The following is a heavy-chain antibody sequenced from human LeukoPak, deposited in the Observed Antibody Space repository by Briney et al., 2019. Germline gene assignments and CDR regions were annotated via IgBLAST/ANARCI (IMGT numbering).Heavy chain of an antibody. CDR1: GFTFSSYA. Sequence: EGSLRLSCAASGFTFSSYAMHWVRQAPGKVLEYVSAISSNGGSTYYANSVKGRFTISRDNSKNTLYLQMGSLRAEDMAVYYCARSISRLVGAPPDYWGQGTLVTVSS. CDR3: ARSISRLVGAPPDY. D-gene: IGHD1-26*01. J-gene: IGHJ4*02. V-gene: IGHV3-64*01. CDR2: ISSNGGST.